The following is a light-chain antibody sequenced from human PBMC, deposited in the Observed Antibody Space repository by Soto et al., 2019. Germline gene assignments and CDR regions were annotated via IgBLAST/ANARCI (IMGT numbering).Light chain of an antibody. CDR3: QQYGSSPAT. J-gene: IGKJ4*01. CDR2: GAS. Sequence: EIVLTQSPGTLSLSPGERATVSCRASQSVSSSYLAWYQQKPGQAPRLLIYGASSRATGIPDRFSGSGSGTDFTLTISRQAPEDFAVYYCQQYGSSPATFGGGTKVEIK. V-gene: IGKV3-20*01. CDR1: QSVSSSY.